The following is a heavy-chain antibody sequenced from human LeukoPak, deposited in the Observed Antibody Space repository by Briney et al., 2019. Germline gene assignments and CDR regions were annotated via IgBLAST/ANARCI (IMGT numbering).Heavy chain of an antibody. Sequence: WASVKVSCKASGYTFTGYYMHWVRQAPGQELEWMGWINPNSGGTNYAQKFQGRVTMTRDTSISTAYMELSRLRSDDTAVYYCARGHPYDILTIDVEWYFDYWGQGTLVTVSS. D-gene: IGHD3-9*01. CDR1: GYTFTGYY. J-gene: IGHJ4*02. CDR3: ARGHPYDILTIDVEWYFDY. CDR2: INPNSGGT. V-gene: IGHV1-2*02.